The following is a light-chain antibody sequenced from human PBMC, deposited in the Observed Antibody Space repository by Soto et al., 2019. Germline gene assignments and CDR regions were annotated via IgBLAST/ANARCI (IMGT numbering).Light chain of an antibody. CDR1: QGISSY. J-gene: IGKJ3*01. CDR3: QQAYNFPFT. CDR2: AAS. V-gene: IGKV1-8*01. Sequence: AIRMTQSPSSLSASTGDRVTITCRASQGISSYLAWYQQKPGKAPKLLIYAASNLQTGVPSRFSGSGSGTDFALTITSLQAEDFATYHCQQAYNFPFTFGPGTKVDIK.